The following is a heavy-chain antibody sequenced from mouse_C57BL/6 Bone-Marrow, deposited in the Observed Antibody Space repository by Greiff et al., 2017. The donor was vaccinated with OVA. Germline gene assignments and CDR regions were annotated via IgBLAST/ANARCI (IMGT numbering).Heavy chain of an antibody. J-gene: IGHJ4*01. D-gene: IGHD2-3*01. CDR1: GYTFTSYW. CDR3: VYDGYYLYAMDY. V-gene: IGHV1-64*01. CDR2: IHPNSGST. Sequence: QVQLQQPGAELVKPGASVKLSCKASGYTFTSYWMHWVKQRPGQGLEWIGMIHPNSGSTNYNEKFKSKATLTVDKSSSTAYMQLSSLTSEDSAVYYGVYDGYYLYAMDYWGQGTSVTVSS.